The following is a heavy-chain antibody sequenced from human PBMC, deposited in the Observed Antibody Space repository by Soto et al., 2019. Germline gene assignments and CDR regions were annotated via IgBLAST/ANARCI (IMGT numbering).Heavy chain of an antibody. CDR3: AKCGGFDGDYDGSRSDY. J-gene: IGHJ4*02. CDR2: ISGSGGST. D-gene: IGHD4-17*01. Sequence: GGSLRLSCAASGFTFSSYAMSWVRQAPGKGLEWVSAISGSGGSTYYADSVKGRFTISRDNSKNTLYLQMNSLRAEDTAVYYCAKCGGFDGDYDGSRSDYWGQGTLVTVSS. CDR1: GFTFSSYA. V-gene: IGHV3-23*01.